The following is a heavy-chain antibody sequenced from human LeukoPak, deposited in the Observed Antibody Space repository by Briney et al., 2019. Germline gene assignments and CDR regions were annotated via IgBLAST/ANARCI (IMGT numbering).Heavy chain of an antibody. V-gene: IGHV1-69*05. Sequence: ASVKVSCKASGGTFSSYAISWVRQAPGQGLEWMGGIIPIFGTANYAQKFQGRVTITTDESTSTAYMKLSSLRSEDTAVYYCARVDCSSTSCSTGHWFDPWGQGTLVTVSS. CDR2: IIPIFGTA. J-gene: IGHJ5*02. CDR1: GGTFSSYA. CDR3: ARVDCSSTSCSTGHWFDP. D-gene: IGHD2-2*01.